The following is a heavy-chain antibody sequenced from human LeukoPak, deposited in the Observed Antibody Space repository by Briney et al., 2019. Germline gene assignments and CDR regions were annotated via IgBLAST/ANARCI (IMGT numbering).Heavy chain of an antibody. Sequence: GGSLRLSCAASVFTFSSYWMHWVRQAPGKGLVWVSRINSDGRSTNYADSVKGRFTMSRDNAKNTLYLQMNSVRVEDTAVYYCARDRGRVEYCSSISCSEWYAFDPWGQGTLVTVSS. J-gene: IGHJ5*02. V-gene: IGHV3-74*01. D-gene: IGHD2-2*01. CDR1: VFTFSSYW. CDR3: ARDRGRVEYCSSISCSEWYAFDP. CDR2: INSDGRST.